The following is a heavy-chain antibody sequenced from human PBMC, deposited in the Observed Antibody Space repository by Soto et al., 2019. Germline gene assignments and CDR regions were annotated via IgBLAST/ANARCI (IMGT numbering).Heavy chain of an antibody. Sequence: TLSLTCAIGRHPICSSAHSSTSIDKPPAQGLEGIGYIYHSGSTYYNPSLKSRVTISVDRSKNQFSLKLSSVTAADTAVYYCHARGPLPTAGNGEYYYYGMDVWGQGTTVT. CDR2: IYHSGST. J-gene: IGHJ6*02. CDR1: RHPICSSAHS. V-gene: IGHV4-30-2*01. CDR3: HARGPLPTAGNGEYYYYGMDV. D-gene: IGHD1-26*01.